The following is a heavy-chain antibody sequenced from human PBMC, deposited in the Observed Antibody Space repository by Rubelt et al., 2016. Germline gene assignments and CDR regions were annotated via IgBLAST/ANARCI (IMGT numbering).Heavy chain of an antibody. CDR2: IYSGGST. J-gene: IGHJ6*02. D-gene: IGHD3-10*01. CDR1: GFTVSSNY. V-gene: IGHV3-53*01. CDR3: ARGAVAGRYGMDV. Sequence: EVQLVESGGGLIQPGGSLRLSCAASGFTVSSNYMSWVRQAPGKGLEWGSVIYSGGSTYYADSVKGRFTISGDNSKNTLYRQMNSLRAEDTAVYYCARGAVAGRYGMDVWGRGTTVTVSS.